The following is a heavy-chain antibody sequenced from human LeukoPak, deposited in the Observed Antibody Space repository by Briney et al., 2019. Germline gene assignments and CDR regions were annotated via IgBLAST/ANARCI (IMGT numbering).Heavy chain of an antibody. CDR2: INGDGSSR. D-gene: IGHD3-10*01. CDR1: GLTFSKSW. Sequence: HPGGSLRLSCAASGLTFSKSWLHWVRQAPGKGLVWVSRINGDGSSRSYADSVRGRFTISKDNAKNTLYLQMNSLRAEDTAVYFCARVSGLGKNEYLHLWGQGTLVTVSS. CDR3: ARVSGLGKNEYLHL. J-gene: IGHJ1*01. V-gene: IGHV3-74*01.